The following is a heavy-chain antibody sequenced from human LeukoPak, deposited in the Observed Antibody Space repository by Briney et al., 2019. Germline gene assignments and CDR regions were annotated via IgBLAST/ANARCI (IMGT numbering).Heavy chain of an antibody. J-gene: IGHJ3*02. CDR2: INHSGST. Sequence: SETLSLTCAVYGGSFSGYYWSWIRQPPGKGLEWIGEINHSGSTNYNPSLKSRVTISVDTSKNQFSLKLSSVTAADTAAYYCARFGLRWFSDAFDIWGQGTMVTVSS. D-gene: IGHD4-23*01. V-gene: IGHV4-34*01. CDR1: GGSFSGYY. CDR3: ARFGLRWFSDAFDI.